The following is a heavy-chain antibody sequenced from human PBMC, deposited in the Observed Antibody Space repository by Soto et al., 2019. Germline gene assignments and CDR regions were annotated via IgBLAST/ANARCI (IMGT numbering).Heavy chain of an antibody. D-gene: IGHD3-22*01. J-gene: IGHJ5*02. CDR3: ARGPTGFYDSSGYYNWFDP. Sequence: PSETLSLTCTVSGGSISSYYWSWIRQRPGKGLEWIGYIYYSGSTNYNPSLKSRVTISVDTSKNQFSLKLSSVTAADTAVYYCARGPTGFYDSSGYYNWFDPWGQGTLVTVSS. CDR1: GGSISSYY. V-gene: IGHV4-59*01. CDR2: IYYSGST.